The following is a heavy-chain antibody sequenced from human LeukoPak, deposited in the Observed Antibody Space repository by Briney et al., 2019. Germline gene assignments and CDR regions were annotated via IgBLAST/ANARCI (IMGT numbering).Heavy chain of an antibody. Sequence: SETLSLICTVSGGSISSSSYYWGWIRQPPGKGLEWIGSIYYSGSTYYNPSLKSRVTISVDTSKNQFSLKLSSVTAADTAVYYCARHPPQNIAAAGWSFDYWGQGTLVTVSS. V-gene: IGHV4-39*01. CDR3: ARHPPQNIAAAGWSFDY. D-gene: IGHD6-13*01. CDR1: GGSISSSSYY. J-gene: IGHJ4*02. CDR2: IYYSGST.